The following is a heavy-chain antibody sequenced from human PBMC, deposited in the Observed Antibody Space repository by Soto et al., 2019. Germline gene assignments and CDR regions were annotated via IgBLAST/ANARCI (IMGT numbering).Heavy chain of an antibody. D-gene: IGHD3-16*02. CDR1: GFTFNSYW. Sequence: EVQLVESGGGLVQPGGSXRLSCEASGFTFNSYWMTWIRQAPGKGLEWVANIKQDGSEKYYVDSVKGRFTISRDNAKNSLYLQMNSLRADDTAIYYCARGLWDYVWGAYRFDAFDIWGQGTMVTVS. V-gene: IGHV3-7*01. CDR3: ARGLWDYVWGAYRFDAFDI. J-gene: IGHJ3*02. CDR2: IKQDGSEK.